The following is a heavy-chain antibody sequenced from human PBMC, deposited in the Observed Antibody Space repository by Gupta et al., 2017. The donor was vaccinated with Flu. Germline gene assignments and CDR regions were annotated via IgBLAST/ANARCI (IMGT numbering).Heavy chain of an antibody. CDR2: IRNKANNSEA. CDR1: GLSFSDQS. Sequence: EVQLVESGGGLVQPGESLRLSCVDSGLSFSDQSMDWVRQAPGKGPEWVARIRNKANNSEAEYAASVRGRFTISRDDSKKSVFLQLNSLKTEDTAVYYCVAAGGKFYPRDLLFDYWGQGVLVTVSS. V-gene: IGHV3-72*01. CDR3: VAAGGKFYPRDLLFDY. D-gene: IGHD2-15*01. J-gene: IGHJ4*01.